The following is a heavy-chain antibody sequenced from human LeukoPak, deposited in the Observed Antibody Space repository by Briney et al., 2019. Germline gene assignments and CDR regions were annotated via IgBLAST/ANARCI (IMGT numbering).Heavy chain of an antibody. CDR2: IYYSGST. CDR1: GGSISSGGYY. V-gene: IGHV4-31*03. D-gene: IGHD2-8*01. J-gene: IGHJ6*04. CDR3: AGDSMLYYGMDV. Sequence: PSETLSLTCTVSGGSISSGGYYWSWIRQHPGKGLEWIGYIYYSGSTYYNPSLKSRVTISVDTSKNQFSLKLSSVTAADTAVYYCAGDSMLYYGMDVWGKGTTVTVSS.